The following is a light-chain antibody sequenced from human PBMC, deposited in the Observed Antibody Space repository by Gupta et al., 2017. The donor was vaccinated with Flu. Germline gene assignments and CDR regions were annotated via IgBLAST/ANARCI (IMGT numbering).Light chain of an antibody. CDR2: AAS. Sequence: PSFLSASVGDRVTITCRASQGISSYVGWYQQQPGTAPKLLIYAASPVQSVVPSRFSGSGSRTEFTLTISSLQPEDFANYYCQQLNSFPITFGHGTKVDIK. J-gene: IGKJ3*01. V-gene: IGKV1-9*01. CDR3: QQLNSFPIT. CDR1: QGISSY.